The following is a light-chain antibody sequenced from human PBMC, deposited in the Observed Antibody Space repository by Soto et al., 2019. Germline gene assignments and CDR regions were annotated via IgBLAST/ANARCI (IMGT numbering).Light chain of an antibody. CDR3: QQSYSTLFT. CDR2: AAS. Sequence: DIQMTQSPSSLSASVGDRVTITCRASQSIRSYLNWYQQKPGKAPKLLIYAASSLQSGVPSRFSGSGSVTDFTLTISSLQPEDFATYYCQQSYSTLFTFGPGTKVDIK. V-gene: IGKV1-39*01. J-gene: IGKJ3*01. CDR1: QSIRSY.